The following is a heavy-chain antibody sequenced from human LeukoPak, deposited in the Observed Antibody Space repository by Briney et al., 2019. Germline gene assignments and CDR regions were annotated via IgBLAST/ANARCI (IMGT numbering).Heavy chain of an antibody. J-gene: IGHJ3*02. CDR1: GYSFTSNV. D-gene: IGHD6-19*01. V-gene: IGHV1-18*01. Sequence: ASVKVSCKASGYSFTSNVISWVRQAPGQGLEWMGWISAYNGNTNYAQKLQGRVTMTTGTSTSTAYMELRSLRSDDTAVYYCARFGLGKHIEVAGIPFDIWGQGTMVTVSS. CDR2: ISAYNGNT. CDR3: ARFGLGKHIEVAGIPFDI.